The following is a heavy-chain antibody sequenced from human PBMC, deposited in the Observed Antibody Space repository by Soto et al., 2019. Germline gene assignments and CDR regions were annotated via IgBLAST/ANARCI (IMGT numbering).Heavy chain of an antibody. Sequence: EVHLVESGGDLVQPGGSLRLSCAASGFTLSAYWMHWVRQAPGRGLEWVSRLSSDGFGTAYADYVKGRFHISRDNARNTLFLKMNGLRAEETAVYYCARDLGGPDYWGRGTLVTVSS. CDR1: GFTLSAYW. CDR3: ARDLGGPDY. J-gene: IGHJ4*02. D-gene: IGHD3-16*01. CDR2: LSSDGFGT. V-gene: IGHV3-74*03.